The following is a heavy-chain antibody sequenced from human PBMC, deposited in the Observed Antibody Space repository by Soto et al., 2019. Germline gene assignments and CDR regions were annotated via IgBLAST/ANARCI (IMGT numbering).Heavy chain of an antibody. Sequence: SDTRSLTCAVSGGSISRGGYSWSWIRQPPGKGLEWIGYIYHSGSTYYNPSLKSRVTISVDRSKNQFSLKLSSVTAADTAVYYCARVGVMVRGVIGSYGMDVWGQGTTVT. V-gene: IGHV4-30-2*01. D-gene: IGHD3-10*01. CDR1: GGSISRGGYS. CDR2: IYHSGST. J-gene: IGHJ6*02. CDR3: ARVGVMVRGVIGSYGMDV.